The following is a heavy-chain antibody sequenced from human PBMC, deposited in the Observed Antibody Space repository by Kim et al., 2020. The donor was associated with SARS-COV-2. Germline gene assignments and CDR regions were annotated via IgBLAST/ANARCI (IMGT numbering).Heavy chain of an antibody. Sequence: NYNPSLKSRVTISVDKSKNQFSLKLSSVTAADTAVYYCARDVDTRVFDIWGQGTMVTVSS. CDR3: ARDVDTRVFDI. D-gene: IGHD5-18*01. J-gene: IGHJ3*02. V-gene: IGHV4-4*02.